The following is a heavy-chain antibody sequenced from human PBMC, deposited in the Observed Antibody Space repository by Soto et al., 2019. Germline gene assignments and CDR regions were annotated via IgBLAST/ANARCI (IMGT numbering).Heavy chain of an antibody. CDR2: IYYSGST. J-gene: IGHJ5*02. CDR1: GGSISSGGYY. V-gene: IGHV4-31*03. D-gene: IGHD5-18*01. Sequence: SETLSLTCTVSGGSISSGGYYWSWIRQHPGKGLEWIGYIYYSGSTYYNPSLKSRVTISVDTSKNQFSLKLSSVTAADTAVYYCAREHNSYADLGNWFDPWGQGTLVTVSS. CDR3: AREHNSYADLGNWFDP.